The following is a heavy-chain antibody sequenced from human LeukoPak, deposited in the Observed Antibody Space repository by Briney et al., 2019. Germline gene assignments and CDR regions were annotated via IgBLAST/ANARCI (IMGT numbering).Heavy chain of an antibody. J-gene: IGHJ6*03. D-gene: IGHD2-2*02. Sequence: ASVKVSCKASGYTFTGYYMHWVRQAPGQGLEWMGWINPNSGGTNYAQKFQGRVTMTRDTSISTAYMELSRLRSDDTAVYYCARGDCSSTSCYTVYYYMDVWGKGTTVTVSS. V-gene: IGHV1-2*02. CDR1: GYTFTGYY. CDR3: ARGDCSSTSCYTVYYYMDV. CDR2: INPNSGGT.